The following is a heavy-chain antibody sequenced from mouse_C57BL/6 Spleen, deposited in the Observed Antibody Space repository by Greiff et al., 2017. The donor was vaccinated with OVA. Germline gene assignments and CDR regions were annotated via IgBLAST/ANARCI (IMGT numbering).Heavy chain of an antibody. CDR1: GYTFTSYW. J-gene: IGHJ2*01. D-gene: IGHD2-2*01. Sequence: QVQLKQPGAELVRPGSSVKLSCKASGYTFTSYWMHWVKQRPIQGLEWIGNIDPSDSETHYNQKFKDKATLTVDKSSSTAYMQLSSLTSEDSAVYYCARGGYDVQDWGQGTTLTVSS. CDR2: IDPSDSET. V-gene: IGHV1-52*01. CDR3: ARGGYDVQD.